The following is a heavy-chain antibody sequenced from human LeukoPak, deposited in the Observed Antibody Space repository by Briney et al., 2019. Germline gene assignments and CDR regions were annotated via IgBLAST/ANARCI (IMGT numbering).Heavy chain of an antibody. V-gene: IGHV4-59*01. CDR2: IYHSGST. J-gene: IGHJ1*01. D-gene: IGHD6-6*01. CDR1: GGSISTYY. Sequence: PSEALSLTCTVSGGSISTYYWNWIRQPPGKGLEWIGYIYHSGSTNYNPSLQSRVTISVDTSKNQFSLNLNSVTAADTAVYYCARGGAARLHFQNWGQGTLVTVSS. CDR3: ARGGAARLHFQN.